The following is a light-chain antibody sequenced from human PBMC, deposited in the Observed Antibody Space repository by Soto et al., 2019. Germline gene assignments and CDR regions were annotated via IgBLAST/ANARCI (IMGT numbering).Light chain of an antibody. CDR1: QDIKNY. CDR3: QHYDSVPCT. V-gene: IGKV1-33*01. CDR2: DAS. J-gene: IGKJ2*02. Sequence: DIQLTQSPSSLSASVGDRVTITCQASQDIKNYLIWYQQKAGEAPNLLIYDASTLGTGVSSRFSGSGSRTEFSLTITKLQPEDIATYYCQHYDSVPCTFGQGTRLEIK.